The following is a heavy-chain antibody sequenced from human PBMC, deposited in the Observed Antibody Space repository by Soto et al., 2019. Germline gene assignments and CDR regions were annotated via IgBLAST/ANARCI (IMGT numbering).Heavy chain of an antibody. D-gene: IGHD6-19*01. Sequence: QVQLVESGGGVVQPGRSLRLSCSPSGFTFSRGGMHWVRQAPGKGLEWVALISFDGSNTYYADSVKGRFTISRDNSQNTLYLQMHSPRAEDTSLYYCGAGQFFSDYWGQGALVTVSS. CDR1: GFTFSRGG. V-gene: IGHV3-30*03. CDR3: GAGQFFSDY. J-gene: IGHJ4*02. CDR2: ISFDGSNT.